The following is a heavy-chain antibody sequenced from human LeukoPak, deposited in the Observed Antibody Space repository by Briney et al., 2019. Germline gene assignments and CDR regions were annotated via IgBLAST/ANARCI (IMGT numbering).Heavy chain of an antibody. CDR1: GFTFSSYG. J-gene: IGHJ3*02. CDR3: ARGVNWNVPSGAFDI. V-gene: IGHV3-33*01. Sequence: PGGSLRLPCAASGFTFSSYGMHWVRQAPGKGLEWVAVIWYDGSNKYYADSVKGRFTISRDNSKNTLYLQMNSLRAEDTAVYYCARGVNWNVPSGAFDIWGQGTMVTVPS. D-gene: IGHD1-20*01. CDR2: IWYDGSNK.